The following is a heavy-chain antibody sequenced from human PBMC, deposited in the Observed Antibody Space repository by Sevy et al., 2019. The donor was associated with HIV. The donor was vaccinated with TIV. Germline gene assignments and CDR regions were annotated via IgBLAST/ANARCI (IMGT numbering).Heavy chain of an antibody. J-gene: IGHJ6*02. CDR2: ISGSGGST. CDR3: AKAGDIVVVPAAMITPDDYYYGMDV. V-gene: IGHV3-23*01. D-gene: IGHD2-2*01. Sequence: GGSLRLSCAASGFTFSSYAMSWVRQAPGKGLEWVSAISGSGGSTYYADSVKGRFTISRYNSKNTLYLQMNSLRAEDTAVYYCAKAGDIVVVPAAMITPDDYYYGMDVWGQGTTVSVSS. CDR1: GFTFSSYA.